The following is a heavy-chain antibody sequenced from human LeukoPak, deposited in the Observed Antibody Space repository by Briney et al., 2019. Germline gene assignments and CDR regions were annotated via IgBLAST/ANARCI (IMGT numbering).Heavy chain of an antibody. J-gene: IGHJ6*02. CDR1: GYTFTSYY. CDR2: INPSGGTT. CDR3: ARDLFRAAGSNYYGMDV. Sequence: ASVKVSCKASGYTFTSYYMHWVRQAPGQGPEWMGIINPSGGTTSYAQKFQGRVTLTRDTSTSTVYMEMRSLRSEDTAVYYCARDLFRAAGSNYYGMDVWGQGTTVTVSS. D-gene: IGHD2-21*01. V-gene: IGHV1-46*01.